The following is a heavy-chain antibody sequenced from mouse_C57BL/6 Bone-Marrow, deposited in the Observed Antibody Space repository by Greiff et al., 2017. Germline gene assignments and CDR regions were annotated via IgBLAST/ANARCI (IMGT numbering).Heavy chain of an antibody. V-gene: IGHV5-6*01. D-gene: IGHD2-3*01. CDR2: ISSGGSYT. J-gene: IGHJ2*01. CDR3: ARESMIFDY. CDR1: GFTFSSYG. Sequence: EVKLMESGGDLVKPGGSLKLSCAASGFTFSSYGMSWVRQTPDKRLEWVATISSGGSYTYYPDSVKGRFTISRDNAKNTLYLQMSSLKSEDTAMYYCARESMIFDYWGQGTTLTVSS.